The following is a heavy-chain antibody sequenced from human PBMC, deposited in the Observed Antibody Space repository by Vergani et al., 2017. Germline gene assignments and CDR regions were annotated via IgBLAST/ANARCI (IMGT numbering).Heavy chain of an antibody. CDR2: IYHSGST. CDR3: AGVGIVGTIRAPGYFDY. J-gene: IGHJ4*02. Sequence: QVQLQESGPGLVKPPGTLSLTCAVSGGSICSSNWWSWVRQPPGKGLEWIGEIYHSGSTNYNPSRKSRVSISVDKSKNQFCLKLSSVTAADTAVYYCAGVGIVGTIRAPGYFDYWGQGTLVTVSS. CDR1: GGSICSSNW. D-gene: IGHD5-12*01. V-gene: IGHV4-4*03.